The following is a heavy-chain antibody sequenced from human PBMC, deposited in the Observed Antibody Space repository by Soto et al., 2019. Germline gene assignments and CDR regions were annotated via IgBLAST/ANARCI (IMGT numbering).Heavy chain of an antibody. Sequence: GWSLRLSCAASGFTFSSYSMNLVRQAPGKGLEWVASISSSSSYIYYADSVKGRFTISREKAKNSLFLQMSSLRAEDTALYYCARHQGPAAGNYGMEVWGRGTKVTVSS. J-gene: IGHJ6*02. CDR3: ARHQGPAAGNYGMEV. CDR1: GFTFSSYS. D-gene: IGHD6-13*01. CDR2: ISSSSSYI. V-gene: IGHV3-21*01.